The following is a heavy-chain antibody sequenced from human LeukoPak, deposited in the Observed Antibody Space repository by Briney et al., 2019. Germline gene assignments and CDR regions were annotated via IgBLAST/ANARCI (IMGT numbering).Heavy chain of an antibody. J-gene: IGHJ4*02. Sequence: PGGSLRLSCAASGFTFSNYWMSWVRQAPGKGLEWVANIKQDGGEKYYVDSVKGRFTISRDNAKNSLYLQMKSLRAEDTAVYYCARDSSPGYYDYVWGTYPRYWGQGTLVTVSS. D-gene: IGHD3-16*02. V-gene: IGHV3-7*05. CDR2: IKQDGGEK. CDR3: ARDSSPGYYDYVWGTYPRY. CDR1: GFTFSNYW.